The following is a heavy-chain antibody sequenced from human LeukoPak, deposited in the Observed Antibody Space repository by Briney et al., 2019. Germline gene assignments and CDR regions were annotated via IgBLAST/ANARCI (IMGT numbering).Heavy chain of an antibody. CDR2: IRNDGSNS. Sequence: GGSLRLSCAASGFTFSKHGMHWVRQAPGKGLEWVAFIRNDGSNSYYVDSVKGRFTISRDNSKNTVDLQMNSLRAEDTAIYYCSKDINSHCRGDCSDYWGQGTLVIVSS. J-gene: IGHJ4*02. D-gene: IGHD2-15*01. CDR3: SKDINSHCRGDCSDY. CDR1: GFTFSKHG. V-gene: IGHV3-30*02.